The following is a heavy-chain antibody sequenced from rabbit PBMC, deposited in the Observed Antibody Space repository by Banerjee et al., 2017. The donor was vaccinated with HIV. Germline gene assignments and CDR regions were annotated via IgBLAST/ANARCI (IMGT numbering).Heavy chain of an antibody. Sequence: QEQLEESGGDLVKPEGSLTLTCTASGFSFSSSYWICWVRQAPGKGLEWIACINAGSAGSTCYATWAKGRFTISKTSWTTVTLQMTSLTAADTATYFCARDLAGVIGWNFNLWGQGTLVTVS. CDR3: ARDLAGVIGWNFNL. CDR2: INAGSAGST. V-gene: IGHV1S45*01. D-gene: IGHD4-1*01. J-gene: IGHJ4*01. CDR1: GFSFSSSYW.